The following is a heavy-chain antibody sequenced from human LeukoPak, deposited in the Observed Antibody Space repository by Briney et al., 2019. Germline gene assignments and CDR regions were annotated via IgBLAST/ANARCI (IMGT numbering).Heavy chain of an antibody. Sequence: PGRSLRLSCAASGFTFDDYAMHWVRQAPGKGLEWVSGISWNSGSIGYADSVKGRFTISRDNAKNSLFLQMNSLRAEDTAVYYCARPSLNDYADFQHWGQGTLVTVSS. J-gene: IGHJ1*01. D-gene: IGHD4-17*01. V-gene: IGHV3-9*01. CDR1: GFTFDDYA. CDR2: ISWNSGSI. CDR3: ARPSLNDYADFQH.